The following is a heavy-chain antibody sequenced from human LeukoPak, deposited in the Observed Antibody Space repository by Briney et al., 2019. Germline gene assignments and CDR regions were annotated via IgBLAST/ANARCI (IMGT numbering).Heavy chain of an antibody. Sequence: PGGSLRLSCTASGFTFNTNGMSWVRQAPGKGLEWVSSIIDSGGNTYYADSVKGRFTISRDNSKNTVHLQMSSLRAEDTAVYYCAKGMKLLHFDCWGQGTLVTVSS. J-gene: IGHJ4*02. CDR1: GFTFNTNG. D-gene: IGHD2-15*01. V-gene: IGHV3-23*01. CDR3: AKGMKLLHFDC. CDR2: IIDSGGNT.